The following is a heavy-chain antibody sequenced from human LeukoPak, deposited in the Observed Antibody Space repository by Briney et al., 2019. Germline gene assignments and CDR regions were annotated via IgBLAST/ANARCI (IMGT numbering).Heavy chain of an antibody. J-gene: IGHJ4*02. CDR3: AREGGGTYFDY. CDR2: IIPILGIA. V-gene: IGHV1-69*04. Sequence: SVKVSCKASGGTFSSYAMSWVRQAPGQGLEWMGRIIPILGIANYAQKFQGRVTITADKSTSTAYMELSSLRSEDTAVYYCAREGGGTYFDYWGQGTLVTVSS. CDR1: GGTFSSYA. D-gene: IGHD2-15*01.